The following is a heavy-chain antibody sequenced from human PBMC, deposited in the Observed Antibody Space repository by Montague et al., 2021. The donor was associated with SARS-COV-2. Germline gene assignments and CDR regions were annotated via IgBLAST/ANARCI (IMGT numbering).Heavy chain of an antibody. J-gene: IGHJ6*02. CDR3: ARAGVAGTIYYYYGMDV. Sequence: SLRLSCAASGFTFSSYDMHWVRQATGKGLEWVSAIGIAGDTYYPGSVKGRFTISRENAKNSLYLQINSLRAGDTAVYYCARAGVAGTIYYYYGMDVWGQGTTVTVSS. D-gene: IGHD6-19*01. CDR2: IGIAGDT. V-gene: IGHV3-13*01. CDR1: GFTFSSYD.